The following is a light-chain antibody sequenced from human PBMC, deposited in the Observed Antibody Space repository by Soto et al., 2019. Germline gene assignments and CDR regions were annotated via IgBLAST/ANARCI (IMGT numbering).Light chain of an antibody. CDR3: CSFPATSTFF. Sequence: QSALTQPRSVSGSPGQSVTISCTGSSSDIGDYSYVSWYQQHPDRAPKLIIYDVTKRPSGVPDRFSGSKSGNTASLTISGLQAEDEAEYYCCSFPATSTFFFGPGTKVTVL. J-gene: IGLJ1*01. CDR1: SSDIGDYSY. V-gene: IGLV2-11*01. CDR2: DVT.